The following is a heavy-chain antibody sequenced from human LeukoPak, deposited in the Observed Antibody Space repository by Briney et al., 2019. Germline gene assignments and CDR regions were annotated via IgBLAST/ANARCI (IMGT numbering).Heavy chain of an antibody. J-gene: IGHJ4*02. CDR1: GGSMSSSSYY. V-gene: IGHV4-39*01. Sequence: SETLSLTCTVSGGSMSSSSYYWGWIRQPPGKGLEWIGSIYYSGSTYYNPSLKSRVTISVDTSKNQFSLKLSSVTAADTAVYYCATHSQTYYYDSSGYYPFDYWGQGTLVTVSS. CDR3: ATHSQTYYYDSSGYYPFDY. D-gene: IGHD3-22*01. CDR2: IYYSGST.